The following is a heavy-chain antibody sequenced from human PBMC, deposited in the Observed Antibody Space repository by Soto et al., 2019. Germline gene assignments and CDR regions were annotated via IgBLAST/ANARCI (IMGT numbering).Heavy chain of an antibody. Sequence: QAQLQQWGAGLLKPSATLSLTCAVYGGSFSGYYWRWLRQPPGTGREWIGEINHSGSTNYNPSLKSRVTISVDTSKNQFSLKRRSVTAADTAVYYCERGVGLLYYYYYGIDVWGQGTTVTV. CDR3: ERGVGLLYYYYYGIDV. CDR1: GGSFSGYY. J-gene: IGHJ6*02. D-gene: IGHD5-18*01. V-gene: IGHV4-34*01. CDR2: INHSGST.